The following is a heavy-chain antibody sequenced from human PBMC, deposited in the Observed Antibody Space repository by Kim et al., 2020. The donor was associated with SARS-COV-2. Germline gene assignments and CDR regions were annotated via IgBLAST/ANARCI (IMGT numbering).Heavy chain of an antibody. J-gene: IGHJ4*02. Sequence: GGSLRLSCAASGFTVSSNYMSWVRQAPGKGLEWVSVIYSGGSTYYADSVKGRFTISRDNSKNTLYLQMNSLRAEDTAVYYCARGITNAYCSGGSCYSDYWGQGTLVTVSS. CDR1: GFTVSSNY. CDR3: ARGITNAYCSGGSCYSDY. D-gene: IGHD2-15*01. V-gene: IGHV3-53*01. CDR2: IYSGGST.